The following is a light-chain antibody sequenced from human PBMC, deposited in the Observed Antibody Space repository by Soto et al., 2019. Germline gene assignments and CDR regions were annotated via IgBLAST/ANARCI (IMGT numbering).Light chain of an antibody. Sequence: DIVMTQSPDSLAVSLGERATINCNSSQSVLYSSNNKNYLAWYQQKPGQPPKLLIYWASTRESGVPDRFSGSGSGTDFTLTISSLQAEDVAVYYCKQYYSTPQTFGQGTKV. J-gene: IGKJ1*01. V-gene: IGKV4-1*01. CDR2: WAS. CDR1: QSVLYSSNNKNY. CDR3: KQYYSTPQT.